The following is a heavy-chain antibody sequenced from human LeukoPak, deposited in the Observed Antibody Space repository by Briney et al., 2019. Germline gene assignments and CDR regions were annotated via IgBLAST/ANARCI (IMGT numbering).Heavy chain of an antibody. J-gene: IGHJ4*02. Sequence: GGPLRLSCAASGFTFSNAWMSWVRQAPGKGLEWVGRIKSKTDGGTTDYAAPVKGRFTISRDDSKNTLYLQMNSLKTEDTAVYYCATIAAAGQIDFWGQGTLVTVSS. CDR2: IKSKTDGGTT. CDR3: ATIAAAGQIDF. D-gene: IGHD6-13*01. CDR1: GFTFSNAW. V-gene: IGHV3-15*01.